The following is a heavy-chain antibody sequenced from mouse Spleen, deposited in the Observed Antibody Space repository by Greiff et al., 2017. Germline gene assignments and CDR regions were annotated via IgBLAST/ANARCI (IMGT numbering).Heavy chain of an antibody. CDR3: ARGSFYYGYVWFAY. J-gene: IGHJ3*01. CDR1: GFTFSSFG. Sequence: EVMLVESGGGLVQPGGSRKLSCAASGFTFSSFGMHWVRQAPEKGLEWVAYISSGSSTIYYADTVKGRFTISRDNPKNTLFLQMTSLRSEDTAMYYCARGSFYYGYVWFAYWGQGTLVTVSA. V-gene: IGHV5-17*02. CDR2: ISSGSSTI. D-gene: IGHD2-2*01.